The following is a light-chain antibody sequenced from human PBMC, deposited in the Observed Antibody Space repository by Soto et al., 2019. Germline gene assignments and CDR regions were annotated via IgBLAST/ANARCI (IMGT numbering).Light chain of an antibody. Sequence: SYELAQPPSVSVAPGETARITCGGDNIGSHSVHWYQQMPGQAPVLVISYDSDRPSGIPERFSGSNSGNTATLTTSRVEAGDEADFYCHVWDSSSDHLAVFGGGTKLTVL. CDR1: NIGSHS. J-gene: IGLJ2*01. V-gene: IGLV3-21*04. CDR2: YDS. CDR3: HVWDSSSDHLAV.